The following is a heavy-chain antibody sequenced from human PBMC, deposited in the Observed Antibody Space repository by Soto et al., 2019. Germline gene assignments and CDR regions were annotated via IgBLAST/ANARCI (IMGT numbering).Heavy chain of an antibody. Sequence: EVQLVESGGGLVQPGGSLRLSCAASGFTFSAHYMDWVRQAPGKGLEWVGRIKNKANSYTTEYAASVEGRFTISREDSQHCLYLQMNSLKTEATAVYYCARVSLVGPSGGRYFDYWGQGSQVAVSS. D-gene: IGHD1-26*01. CDR3: ARVSLVGPSGGRYFDY. J-gene: IGHJ4*02. CDR2: IKNKANSYTT. V-gene: IGHV3-72*01. CDR1: GFTFSAHY.